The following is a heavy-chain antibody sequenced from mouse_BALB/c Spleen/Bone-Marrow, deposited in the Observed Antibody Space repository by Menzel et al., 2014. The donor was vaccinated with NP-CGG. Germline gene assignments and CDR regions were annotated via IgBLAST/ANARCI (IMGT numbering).Heavy chain of an antibody. Sequence: EVQLQQSGAELVKPGASVKLPCTASGFNIKDTYMHWVKQRPEQGLEWIGRIDPANGNTKYDPNFQGKATITADTSSNTAYLQLSSLTSEDTAVYYCARYRLGTYFDYWGQGTPLTVSS. V-gene: IGHV14-3*02. D-gene: IGHD2-14*01. CDR1: GFNIKDTY. CDR2: IDPANGNT. CDR3: ARYRLGTYFDY. J-gene: IGHJ2*01.